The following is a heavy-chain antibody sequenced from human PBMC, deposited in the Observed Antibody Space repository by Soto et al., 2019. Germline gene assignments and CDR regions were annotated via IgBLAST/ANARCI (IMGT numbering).Heavy chain of an antibody. CDR1: GGSVSSGSHY. J-gene: IGHJ4*02. CDR2: IYYSGST. D-gene: IGHD3-22*01. CDR3: ASLRPYDSSGYVGLDY. Sequence: QVQLQASGPGLVKTSETLSLTCTVSGGSVSSGSHYWSWIRQPPGKGLEWIGYIYYSGSTIYNPSRKGRVTISVDTFKHQFTLKLSSVTAADTTVYYCASLRPYDSSGYVGLDYWGQGTLVTVYS. V-gene: IGHV4-61*01.